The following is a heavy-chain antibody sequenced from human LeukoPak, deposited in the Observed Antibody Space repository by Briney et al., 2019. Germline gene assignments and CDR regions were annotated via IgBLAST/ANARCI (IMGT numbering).Heavy chain of an antibody. V-gene: IGHV3-7*01. Sequence: ERSLRLSCAASGFTFRSYWMSWVRQAPGKGLEWVANINQDESEKYYVDSVKGRFTISRDNAKNSLYLQMNSLRAEDTAVYYCARRMGYSSPDVWGKGTTVTVSS. CDR2: INQDESEK. D-gene: IGHD6-19*01. J-gene: IGHJ6*04. CDR1: GFTFRSYW. CDR3: ARRMGYSSPDV.